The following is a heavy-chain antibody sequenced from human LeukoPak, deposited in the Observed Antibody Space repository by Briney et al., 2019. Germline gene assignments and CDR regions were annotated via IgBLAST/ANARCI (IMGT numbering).Heavy chain of an antibody. CDR1: GFIFNNAW. CDR2: IWYDGSNK. V-gene: IGHV3-33*08. CDR3: ARDPEYSSSLADY. J-gene: IGHJ4*02. D-gene: IGHD6-6*01. Sequence: GGSLGLSCAASGFIFNNAWLNWVRQAPGKGLEWVAVIWYDGSNKYYADSVKGRFTISRDNSKNTLYLQMNSLRAEDTAVYYCARDPEYSSSLADYWGQGTLVTVSS.